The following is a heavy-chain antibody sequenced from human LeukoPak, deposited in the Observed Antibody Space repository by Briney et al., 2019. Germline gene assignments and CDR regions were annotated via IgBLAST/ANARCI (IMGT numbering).Heavy chain of an antibody. CDR3: ARGGQQWLSTNYYYYGMDV. CDR1: GGTFSSYA. CDR2: IIPILGIT. D-gene: IGHD6-19*01. V-gene: IGHV1-69*04. Sequence: ASVKCSCKASGGTFSSYAFSWVRQAPGQGLEWMGRIIPILGITNYAQKFQGRVTITADTSTSTAYMELSSLRSDDTAVYYCARGGQQWLSTNYYYYGMDVWRQGTTVTVSS. J-gene: IGHJ6*02.